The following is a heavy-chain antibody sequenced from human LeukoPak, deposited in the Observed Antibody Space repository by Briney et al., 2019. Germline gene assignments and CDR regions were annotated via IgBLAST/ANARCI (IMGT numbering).Heavy chain of an antibody. CDR2: IYYSGST. V-gene: IGHV4-59*01. J-gene: IGHJ6*03. CDR3: ARGGYSYGSFTGYYMDV. CDR1: GGSIASYY. Sequence: SETLSLTCTVSGGSIASYYWSWIRQPPGKGLEWIGYIYYSGSTNYNPSLKSRVTISVDTSKNQFSLKLSSVTAADTAVYSCARGGYSYGSFTGYYMDVWGKGTTVTISS. D-gene: IGHD5-18*01.